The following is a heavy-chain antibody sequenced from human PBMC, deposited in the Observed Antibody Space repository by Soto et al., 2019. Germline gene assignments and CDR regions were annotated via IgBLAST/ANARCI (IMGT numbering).Heavy chain of an antibody. CDR2: INPKSGGT. CDR3: ARDLAKGGGSAGFDS. D-gene: IGHD1-26*01. J-gene: IGHJ4*02. Sequence: QVPLVQSGAEVKKPGASVNVSCKASGYTFTVYYMHWVRQAPGQGLEWMGWINPKSGGTMYPQKFQGRVTMTWDTSISTAYIALTRLRSDDTAVYYWARDLAKGGGSAGFDSLGQGTLVTVSS. CDR1: GYTFTVYY. V-gene: IGHV1-2*02.